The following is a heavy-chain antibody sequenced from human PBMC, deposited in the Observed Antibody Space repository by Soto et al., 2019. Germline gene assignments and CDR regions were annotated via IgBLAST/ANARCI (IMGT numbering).Heavy chain of an antibody. Sequence: EVQMFESGGGLAQPGGSLRLSCAASGFICSSYDMSWVRQAPGKGLEWVSTILVDGRTFYVDSVKGRLTISRDTSQNTVYLQMNSLTAGDTALYYCAKATATGGGAFDICGQGTMVTVSS. CDR2: ILVDGRT. J-gene: IGHJ3*02. D-gene: IGHD2-8*02. CDR3: AKATATGGGAFDI. V-gene: IGHV3-23*01. CDR1: GFICSSYD.